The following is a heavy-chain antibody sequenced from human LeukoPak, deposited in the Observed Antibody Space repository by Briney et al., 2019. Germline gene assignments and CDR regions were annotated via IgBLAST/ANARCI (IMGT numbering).Heavy chain of an antibody. V-gene: IGHV4-39*01. CDR2: IYYSGST. CDR3: ARQALPNTIFGVGYWFDP. CDR1: GGSFSGYY. J-gene: IGHJ5*02. D-gene: IGHD3-3*01. Sequence: NTSETLSLTCAVYGGSFSGYYWGWIRQPPGKGLEWIGSIYYSGSTYYNPSLKSRVTISVDTSKNQFSLKLSSVTAADTAVYYCARQALPNTIFGVGYWFDPWGQGTLVTVSS.